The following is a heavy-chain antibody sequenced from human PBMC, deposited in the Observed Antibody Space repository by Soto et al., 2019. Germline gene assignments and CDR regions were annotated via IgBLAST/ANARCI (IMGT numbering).Heavy chain of an antibody. CDR2: IDWDDDK. CDR1: GFSLSTSGMR. V-gene: IGHV2-70*04. J-gene: IGHJ3*02. Sequence: ESGPTLVNPTQTLTLTCTFSGFSLSTSGMRVSWIRQPPGKALEWLARIDWDDDKFYSTSLKTRLTISKDTSKNQVVLTMTNMDPVDTATYYCARIGTAESVFDIWGQGTMVTVS. CDR3: ARIGTAESVFDI. D-gene: IGHD1-1*01.